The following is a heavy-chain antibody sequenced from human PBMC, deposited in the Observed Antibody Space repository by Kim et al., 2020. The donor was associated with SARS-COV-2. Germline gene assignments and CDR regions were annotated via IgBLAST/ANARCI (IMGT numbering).Heavy chain of an antibody. CDR3: ARDKGAYYGSGRFYLGGF. CDR1: GDSISSYY. J-gene: IGHJ5*01. V-gene: IGHV4-59*01. D-gene: IGHD3-10*01. CDR2: IYYSGSS. Sequence: SETLSLTCTVSGDSISSYYWSWIRQSPGKGLEWIGNIYYSGSSNYNPSLKSRVTMSLDTSKNQFSLKLSSVTAADTAVYYCARDKGAYYGSGRFYLGGF.